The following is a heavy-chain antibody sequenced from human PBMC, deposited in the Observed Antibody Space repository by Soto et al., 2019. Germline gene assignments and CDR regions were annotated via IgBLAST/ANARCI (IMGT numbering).Heavy chain of an antibody. V-gene: IGHV3-30*18. Sequence: QVQLVESGGGVVQPGRSLRLSCAASGFRDGFPFSDYDMHWVRQAPGKVLEWVALISFDVSTKNYVDSVEGRFTIARDDSRDTMFLQMDSLITEDTAVYYCAKNYFSGSKRILDSWGQGTLVTVSS. CDR1: GFRDGFPFSDYD. CDR2: ISFDVSTK. D-gene: IGHD1-26*01. J-gene: IGHJ4*02. CDR3: AKNYFSGSKRILDS.